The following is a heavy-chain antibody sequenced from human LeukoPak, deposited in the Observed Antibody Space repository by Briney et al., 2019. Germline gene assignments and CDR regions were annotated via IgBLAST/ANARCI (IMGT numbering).Heavy chain of an antibody. V-gene: IGHV4-61*02. CDR3: ARGRRGYSYGFMAFDI. J-gene: IGHJ3*02. Sequence: PSETLSLTCTVSGGSISSSSYYWSWIRQPAGKGLEWIGRIYTSGSTNYNPSLKSRVTISVDTSKNQFSLKLSSVTAADTAVYYCARGRRGYSYGFMAFDIWGQGTMVTVSS. CDR1: GGSISSSSYY. CDR2: IYTSGST. D-gene: IGHD5-18*01.